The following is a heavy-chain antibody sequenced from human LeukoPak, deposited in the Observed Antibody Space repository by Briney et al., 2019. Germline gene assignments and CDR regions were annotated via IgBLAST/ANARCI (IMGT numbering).Heavy chain of an antibody. D-gene: IGHD6-19*01. CDR3: ARSIAVTDFDY. V-gene: IGHV5-51*01. CDR2: IYPGDPDT. CDR1: GYSFTNYW. J-gene: IGHJ4*02. Sequence: GESLKISCKGSGYSFTNYWIGWVRQMPGKGLEWMGIIYPGDPDTRYSPSFQGQVTISADKSISTAYLQWSSLEASDTAMYYCARSIAVTDFDYWGQGTLVTVSS.